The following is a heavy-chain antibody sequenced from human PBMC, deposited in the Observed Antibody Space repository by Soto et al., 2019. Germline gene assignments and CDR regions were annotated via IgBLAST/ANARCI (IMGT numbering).Heavy chain of an antibody. J-gene: IGHJ4*02. CDR1: VFTFSNYW. CDR2: IKHDGTEK. V-gene: IGHV3-7*03. D-gene: IGHD3-3*01. Sequence: EVQLVESGGGLVQPGGSLRLSCAGSVFTFSNYWLSWVRQAPGQGLEWVANIKHDGTEKYYVDSVKGRFTISRDNAKNSLYLQMNSLRAEDTAVYYCARARDFWSTYFDSWGQGTLVTVSS. CDR3: ARARDFWSTYFDS.